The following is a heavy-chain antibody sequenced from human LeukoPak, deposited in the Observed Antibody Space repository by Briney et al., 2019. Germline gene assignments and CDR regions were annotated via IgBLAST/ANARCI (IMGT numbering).Heavy chain of an antibody. J-gene: IGHJ5*02. D-gene: IGHD3-3*01. CDR2: INHSGST. CDR3: ARAGKEGYYDFWSGYNTPNWFDP. Sequence: SETLSLTCAVYGGSFSVYYWSWIRQPPGKGLEWIGEINHSGSTNYNPSLKSRVTISVDTSKNQFSLKLSSVTAADTAVYYCARAGKEGYYDFWSGYNTPNWFDPWGQGTLVTVSS. V-gene: IGHV4-34*01. CDR1: GGSFSVYY.